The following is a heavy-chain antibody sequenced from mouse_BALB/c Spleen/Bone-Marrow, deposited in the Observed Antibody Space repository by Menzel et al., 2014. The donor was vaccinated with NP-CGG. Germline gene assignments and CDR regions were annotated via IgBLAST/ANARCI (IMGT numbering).Heavy chain of an antibody. V-gene: IGHV4-1*02. CDR3: ARRGDNYRWYAMDS. CDR2: INPDSSTI. D-gene: IGHD1-3*01. J-gene: IGHJ4*01. CDR1: GFDFSRYW. Sequence: EVQGVESGGGLVQPGGSLKLSCAASGFDFSRYWMSWVRQAPGKGLEWIGEINPDSSTINYTPSLRDKFIISRDNAKNTLYLQMSKVRSEDTVLYYCARRGDNYRWYAMDSWGQGTSVTVSS.